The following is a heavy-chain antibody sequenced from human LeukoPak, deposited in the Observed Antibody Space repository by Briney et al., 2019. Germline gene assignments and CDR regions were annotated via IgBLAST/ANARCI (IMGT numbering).Heavy chain of an antibody. J-gene: IGHJ4*02. CDR2: INHSGST. D-gene: IGHD6-19*01. Sequence: SETLSLTCAVYGGSFSGYYWSWIRQPPGKGLEWIGEINHSGSTNYNPSLKSRVTISVDTSKNQFSLKLSSVTAADTAVYYCARTSAVAGTHLFDYWGQGTLVTVSS. CDR1: GGSFSGYY. V-gene: IGHV4-34*01. CDR3: ARTSAVAGTHLFDY.